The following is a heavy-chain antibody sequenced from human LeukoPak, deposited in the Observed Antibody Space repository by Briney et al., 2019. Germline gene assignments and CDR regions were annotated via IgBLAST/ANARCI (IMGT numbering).Heavy chain of an antibody. CDR2: IYYSGRT. J-gene: IGHJ4*02. V-gene: IGHV4-59*01. Sequence: SETLSLTCTVSGGSISRYYWSWIRQPPGKGLEWIGYIYYSGRTNYNLSLNGRVTISVDTSKNQFSLKLSSVTAADTAVYYCARGGYDILTGPSPFDYWGQGTLVTVSS. CDR3: ARGGYDILTGPSPFDY. CDR1: GGSISRYY. D-gene: IGHD3-9*01.